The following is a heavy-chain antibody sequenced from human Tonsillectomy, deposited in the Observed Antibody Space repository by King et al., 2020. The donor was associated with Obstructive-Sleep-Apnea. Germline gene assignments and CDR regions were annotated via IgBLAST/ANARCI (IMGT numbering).Heavy chain of an antibody. CDR1: GGSISSSNW. CDR3: ARGDPYDSSGYTSPLFDY. CDR2: IFHIGST. J-gene: IGHJ4*02. Sequence: VQLQESGPGLVKPSGTLSLTCAVSGGSISSSNWWSWVRQPPGKGLEWIGEIFHIGSTNYNPSLKSRVTISVDKSKKQFSLKLSSVTAADTAVYYCARGDPYDSSGYTSPLFDYWGQGTLVTVSS. D-gene: IGHD3-22*01. V-gene: IGHV4-4*02.